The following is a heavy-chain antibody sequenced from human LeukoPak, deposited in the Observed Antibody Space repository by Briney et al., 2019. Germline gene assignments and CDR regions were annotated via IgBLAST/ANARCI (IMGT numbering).Heavy chain of an antibody. J-gene: IGHJ3*02. CDR1: GYSISRGYY. V-gene: IGHV4-38-2*02. D-gene: IGHD3-16*02. Sequence: SETLSLTCAVSGYSISRGYYWGWIRQPPGKGLEWIGSIYHSGSTYYNPSLKSRVTISVDTSKNQCSLKLSSVTAADTAVYYCARDGTVIYAFDIWGQGTMVTVSS. CDR3: ARDGTVIYAFDI. CDR2: IYHSGST.